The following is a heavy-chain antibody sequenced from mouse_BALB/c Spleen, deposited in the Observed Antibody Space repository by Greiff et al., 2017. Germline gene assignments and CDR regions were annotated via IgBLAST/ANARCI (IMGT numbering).Heavy chain of an antibody. J-gene: IGHJ4*01. CDR1: GYSITSDYA. V-gene: IGHV3-2*02. CDR3: AKDSDYDAMDY. Sequence: EVKLVESGPGLVKPSQSLSLTCTVTGYSITSDYAWNWIRQFPGNKLEWMGYISYSGSTSYNPSLKSRISITRDTSKNQFFLQLNSVTTEDTATYYCAKDSDYDAMDYWGQGTSVTVSS. CDR2: ISYSGST.